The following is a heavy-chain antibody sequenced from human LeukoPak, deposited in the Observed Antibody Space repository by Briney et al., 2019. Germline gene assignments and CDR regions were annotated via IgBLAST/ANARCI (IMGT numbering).Heavy chain of an antibody. V-gene: IGHV4-59*12. J-gene: IGHJ4*02. D-gene: IGHD2-21*02. Sequence: PSETLSLTCTVSGGSISSDYWNWIRQPPGMGLEWIAYINYNGATNYNPSLKSRVTISVDTSKNQFSLKLSSVTAADTAVYYCARGSHIVVVTAIYYWGQGTLVTVSS. CDR3: ARGSHIVVVTAIYY. CDR2: INYNGAT. CDR1: GGSISSDY.